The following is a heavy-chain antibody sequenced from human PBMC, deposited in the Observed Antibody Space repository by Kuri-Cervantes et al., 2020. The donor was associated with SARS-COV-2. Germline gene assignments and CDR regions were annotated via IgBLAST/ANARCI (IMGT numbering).Heavy chain of an antibody. Sequence: ASVKVSCKASGYTFTGYYMHWVRQAPGQGLEWMGWINPNSGGTNYAQKFQGWVTMTRGTSISTAYMELSRLRSDDTAVYYCARWMVGGIIQSYYYAMDVWGQGTTVTVSS. CDR2: INPNSGGT. CDR1: GYTFTGYY. CDR3: ARWMVGGIIQSYYYAMDV. D-gene: IGHD3-10*01. J-gene: IGHJ6*02. V-gene: IGHV1-2*04.